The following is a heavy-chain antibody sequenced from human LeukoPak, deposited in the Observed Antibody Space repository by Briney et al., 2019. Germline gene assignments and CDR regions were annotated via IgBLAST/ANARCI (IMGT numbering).Heavy chain of an antibody. CDR2: INPNSGGT. Sequence: ASVKVSCKASGYTFTGYYMHWVRQAPGQGLEWMGWINPNSGGTNYAQKFQGRVTMTRDTSISTAYMELSRLRSDDTAVYYCARTSPGIAVAGTGAFDIWGQGTMVTVSS. CDR3: ARTSPGIAVAGTGAFDI. D-gene: IGHD6-19*01. J-gene: IGHJ3*02. CDR1: GYTFTGYY. V-gene: IGHV1-2*02.